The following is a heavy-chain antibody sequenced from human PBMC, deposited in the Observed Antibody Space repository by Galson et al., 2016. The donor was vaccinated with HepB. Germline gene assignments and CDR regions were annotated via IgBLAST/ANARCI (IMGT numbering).Heavy chain of an antibody. CDR1: GFTFSNYA. D-gene: IGHD3-10*01. J-gene: IGHJ6*02. Sequence: SLRLSCAASGFTFSNYAMTWVRRAPGKGLEWVSGISGSGGSTYYAGSVKGRFTISRDNSKNTLFLQMISLRAEDTAVYYCSKVPSRNYGSGAGYGMDVWGQGTTVTVSS. CDR3: SKVPSRNYGSGAGYGMDV. CDR2: ISGSGGST. V-gene: IGHV3-23*01.